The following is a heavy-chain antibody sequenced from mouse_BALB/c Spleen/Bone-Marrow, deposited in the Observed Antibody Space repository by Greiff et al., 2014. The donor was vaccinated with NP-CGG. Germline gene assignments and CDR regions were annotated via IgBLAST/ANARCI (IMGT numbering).Heavy chain of an antibody. CDR1: GYTFTSYV. CDR2: INPNNDGT. Sequence: VLESGPELVKPGASVKMSCKASGYTFTSYVMHWVKQKPGQGLEWIGNINPNNDGTKYNEKFKGKATLTSDKSSSTAYMELSSLTSEDSAVYYCARSLYGYDWYFDVWGAGTTVTVSS. CDR3: ARSLYGYDWYFDV. J-gene: IGHJ1*01. D-gene: IGHD2-2*01. V-gene: IGHV1-14*01.